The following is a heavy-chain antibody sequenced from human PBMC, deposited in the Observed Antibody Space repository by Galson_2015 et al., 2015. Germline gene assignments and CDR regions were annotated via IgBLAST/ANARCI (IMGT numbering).Heavy chain of an antibody. CDR2: IKQDGSEK. Sequence: SLRLSCAASGFTFSSYWMSWVRQAPGKGLEWVANIKQDGSEKYYVDSVKGRFTISRDNAKNSLYLQMNSLRAEDTAVYYCARDSPNYYDYGMDVWGQGTTVTVSS. V-gene: IGHV3-7*01. J-gene: IGHJ6*02. CDR3: ARDSPNYYDYGMDV. CDR1: GFTFSSYW.